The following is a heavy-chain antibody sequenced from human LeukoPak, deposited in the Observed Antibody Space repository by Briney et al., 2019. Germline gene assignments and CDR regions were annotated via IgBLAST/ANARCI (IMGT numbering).Heavy chain of an antibody. Sequence: TGGSLRLSCAASGLTLSINYMTWLRQAPEKGLKWVAFIYTDGRTYYADCVRGGFTISRDNSKNTVYLEMNSLTTEDTAVYYCARVDTGRGGGWVPFDYWGQGTPVTVSS. CDR3: ARVDTGRGGGWVPFDY. V-gene: IGHV3-66*02. CDR1: GLTLSINY. J-gene: IGHJ4*02. D-gene: IGHD3-10*01. CDR2: IYTDGRT.